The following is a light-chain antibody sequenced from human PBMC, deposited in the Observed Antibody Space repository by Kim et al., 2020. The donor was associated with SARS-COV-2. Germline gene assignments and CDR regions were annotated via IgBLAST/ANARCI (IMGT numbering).Light chain of an antibody. J-gene: IGLJ2*01. V-gene: IGLV3-19*01. CDR3: NSRDSSTNHLV. CDR1: SLRNYY. Sequence: ALGQTVRITCQGDSLRNYYASWYQLKPGQAPVVVIYGKNNRLSGIPDRFSGSSSGSTASLIITGAQAEDEADYYCNSRDSSTNHLVFGGGTKLTVL. CDR2: GKN.